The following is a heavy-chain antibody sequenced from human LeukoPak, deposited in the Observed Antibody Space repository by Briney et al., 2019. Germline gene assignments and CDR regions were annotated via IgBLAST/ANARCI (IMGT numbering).Heavy chain of an antibody. Sequence: SETLSLTCTVSGDSISSGDYYWNWIRQPAGKGLEWIGRIYTSGSTNYNPSLKSRVTISVDRSKNQFSLKLSSVTAADTAVYYCAREDTTLGWFDPWGQGTLVTVSS. V-gene: IGHV4-61*02. CDR3: AREDTTLGWFDP. D-gene: IGHD5-18*01. J-gene: IGHJ5*02. CDR1: GDSISSGDYY. CDR2: IYTSGST.